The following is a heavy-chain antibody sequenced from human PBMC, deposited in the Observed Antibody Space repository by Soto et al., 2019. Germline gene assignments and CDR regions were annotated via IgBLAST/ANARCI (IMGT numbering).Heavy chain of an antibody. CDR2: IHGSAGGA. Sequence: PGGSLILSCAASGFTFSSYAMTWVRQAPGKGLEWVSSIHGSAGGAYYSDSVKGRFTVSRADSQKTLFLQMTSLRVDDTAIYYCAKDAVSANGEWDWFDPWGQGILVTVSS. V-gene: IGHV3-23*01. CDR1: GFTFSSYA. CDR3: AKDAVSANGEWDWFDP. D-gene: IGHD2-21*02. J-gene: IGHJ5*02.